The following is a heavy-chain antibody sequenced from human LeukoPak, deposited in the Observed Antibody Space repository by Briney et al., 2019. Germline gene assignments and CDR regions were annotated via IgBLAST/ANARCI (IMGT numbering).Heavy chain of an antibody. CDR3: SRSTYDFWSGYYYYYYMDV. D-gene: IGHD3-3*01. J-gene: IGHJ6*03. V-gene: IGHV3-53*01. CDR1: GFTVSSNY. CDR2: IYSGGST. Sequence: GGSLRLSCAASGFTVSSNYMSWVRQPPGKGLEWVSVIYSGGSTYYADSVKGRFTISRHNSKNTLYLQMNSLRAEDTGVYYCSRSTYDFWSGYYYYYYMDVWGKGTTVTVS.